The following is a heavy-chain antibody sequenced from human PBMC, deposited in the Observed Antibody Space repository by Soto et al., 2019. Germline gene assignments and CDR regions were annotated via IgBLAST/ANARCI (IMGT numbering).Heavy chain of an antibody. CDR3: ASSYYGSGNPKDYYYGMDV. D-gene: IGHD3-10*01. Sequence: QVQLVQSGAEVKKRGASVKVSCKASGYTFTSYAMHWVREAPGQRLEWMGWINAGNGNTKYSQKFQGRVTITRDTSASTAYMELSSLRSEDTAVYYCASSYYGSGNPKDYYYGMDVWGQGTTVTVSS. J-gene: IGHJ6*02. CDR1: GYTFTSYA. CDR2: INAGNGNT. V-gene: IGHV1-3*01.